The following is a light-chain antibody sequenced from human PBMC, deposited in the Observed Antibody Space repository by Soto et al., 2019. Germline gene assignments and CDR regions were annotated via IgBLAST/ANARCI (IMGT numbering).Light chain of an antibody. CDR1: SSDVGGYSS. V-gene: IGLV2-11*01. CDR2: DVA. CDR3: CSYAGSDTAL. Sequence: QSVLTQPRSVSGSPGQSVTISCTGTSSDVGGYSSVSWYQQHPGKAPRLLIFDVAKRPAGVPDRFTGSKSGNMASLTISGLRTEDEDDYYCCSYAGSDTALVGGGTKVTVL. J-gene: IGLJ2*01.